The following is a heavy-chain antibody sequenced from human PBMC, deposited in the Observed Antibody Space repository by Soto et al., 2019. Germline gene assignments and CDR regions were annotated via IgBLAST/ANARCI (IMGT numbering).Heavy chain of an antibody. CDR1: GFTVSYFY. Sequence: EVQLVESGGGLIQPGGSLRLSCAASGFTVSYFYMNRVRQAPGKGLEWVSVIYGGDSTYYADSVKGRFTTSRDSSKNTVYLQMNSLRAEDTAVYYCARVDSVDYYYGMDVWGQGTTVTVSS. CDR3: ARVDSVDYYYGMDV. J-gene: IGHJ6*02. V-gene: IGHV3-53*01. CDR2: IYGGDST. D-gene: IGHD2-15*01.